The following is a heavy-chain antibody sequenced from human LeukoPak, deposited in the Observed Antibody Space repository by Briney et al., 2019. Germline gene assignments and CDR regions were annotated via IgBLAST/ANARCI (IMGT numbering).Heavy chain of an antibody. CDR3: AKARGSGSEHTIYYYYGMDV. D-gene: IGHD3-10*01. J-gene: IGHJ6*02. V-gene: IGHV3-30*18. CDR2: ISYDGSNK. Sequence: PGRSLRLSCAASGFTFSSYGMHWVRQAPGKGLEWVAVISYDGSNKYYADSVKGRFTISRDNSKNTLYLQMNSLRAEDTAIYYCAKARGSGSEHTIYYYYGMDVWGQGTTVTVSS. CDR1: GFTFSSYG.